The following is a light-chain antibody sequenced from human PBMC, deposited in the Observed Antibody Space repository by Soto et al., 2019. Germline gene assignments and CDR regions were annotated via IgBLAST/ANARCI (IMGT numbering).Light chain of an antibody. V-gene: IGKV3-15*01. CDR3: QQYNNWPLT. CDR1: QSVTSN. CDR2: GAS. Sequence: IVLTQSPAALSLSPGERATLSCRASQSVTSNLAWYQQKPGQTPRLFIYGASTRATGIPDRFSGSGSGTEFTLTISSLQSEDFAVYYCQQYNNWPLTFDPGTKVDIK. J-gene: IGKJ3*01.